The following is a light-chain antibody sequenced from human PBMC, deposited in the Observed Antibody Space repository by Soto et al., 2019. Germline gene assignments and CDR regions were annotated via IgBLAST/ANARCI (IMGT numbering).Light chain of an antibody. V-gene: IGKV3-15*01. CDR2: GAS. CDR1: QSVNRF. J-gene: IGKJ1*01. CDR3: QQYNNWPRM. Sequence: EIVMRQSPATLSVSPGESATLSCRASQSVNRFLAWYQQKPGQAPRLLIYGASTRATGVPVRFTGSGSGTEFTLTITSLQSEDFAVYYCQQYNNWPRMFGQGTKVDIK.